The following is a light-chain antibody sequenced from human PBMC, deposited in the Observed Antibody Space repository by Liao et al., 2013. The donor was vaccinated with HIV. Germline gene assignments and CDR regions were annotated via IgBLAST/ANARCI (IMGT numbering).Light chain of an antibody. CDR2: EDN. V-gene: IGLV3-1*01. CDR1: KLGDKY. Sequence: SYELTQPPSVSVSPGQTASLTCSGDKLGDKYACWYQQKPGQSPVLVIYEDNKRPSGIPERFSGSNSGNTATLTISGTQAMDEADFYCQAWDGTTVVFGGGTKLTVL. CDR3: QAWDGTTVV. J-gene: IGLJ3*02.